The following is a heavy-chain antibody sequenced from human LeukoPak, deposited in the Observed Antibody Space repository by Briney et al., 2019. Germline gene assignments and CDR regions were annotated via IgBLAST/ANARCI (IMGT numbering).Heavy chain of an antibody. D-gene: IGHD3-22*01. V-gene: IGHV4-31*03. CDR2: IHYSEST. CDR3: ARGHEDYDSSGYYRFDY. Sequence: SETLSLTCTVSGGSIRSGGDYWSWIRQHPGKGLEWIGYIHYSESTYYNPSLRSRVTISVDTSKNQFSLELNSVTAADAAVYFCARGHEDYDSSGYYRFDYWGQGTLVTVSS. CDR1: GGSIRSGGDY. J-gene: IGHJ4*02.